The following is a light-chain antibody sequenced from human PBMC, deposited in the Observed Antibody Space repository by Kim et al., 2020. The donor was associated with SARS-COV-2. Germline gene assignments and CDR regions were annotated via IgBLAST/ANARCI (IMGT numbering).Light chain of an antibody. Sequence: QSALTQPPSASGSPGQSVTVSCTGTSSDVVASNHVSWYQQHPGKAPKLIIYEVNKRPSGVPDRFSGSKSGNMASLTVSGLQADDEADFYCRTSGDESEGGTEFDVLGGGNKVTVL. CDR2: EVN. CDR3: RTSGDESEGGTEFDV. J-gene: IGLJ1*01. CDR1: SSDVVASNH. V-gene: IGLV2-8*01.